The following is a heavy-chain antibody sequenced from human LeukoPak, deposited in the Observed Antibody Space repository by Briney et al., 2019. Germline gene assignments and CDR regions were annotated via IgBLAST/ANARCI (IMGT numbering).Heavy chain of an antibody. V-gene: IGHV3-21*01. CDR3: ARDGPGWSRDY. D-gene: IGHD2-15*01. CDR1: GFTFSSYS. CDR2: ISSNSDYI. J-gene: IGHJ4*02. Sequence: GGSLRLSCAASGFTFSSYSMHWLRQAPGKGLEWVSSISSNSDYIYYADSVKGRFTISRANAEKSLYLQMNSLRAEDTAVFYCARDGPGWSRDYWGQGTQVTVSS.